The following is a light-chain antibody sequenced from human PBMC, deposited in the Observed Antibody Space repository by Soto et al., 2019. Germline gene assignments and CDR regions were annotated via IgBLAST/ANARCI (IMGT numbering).Light chain of an antibody. CDR1: QSVSSN. CDR3: QQYASSPLLT. V-gene: IGKV3-15*01. CDR2: GAS. Sequence: EMVMTQSPATLSVSPGERATLSCRASQSVSSNLAWYQQKPGQAPRLLIYGASTRATGIPDRFSGSGSGTDFTLSISRLEPEDFAVYYCQQYASSPLLTFGGGTKVEIK. J-gene: IGKJ4*01.